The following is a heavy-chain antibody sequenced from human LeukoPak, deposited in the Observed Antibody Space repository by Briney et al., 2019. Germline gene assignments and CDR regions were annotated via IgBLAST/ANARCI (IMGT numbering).Heavy chain of an antibody. CDR2: IYYSGST. CDR1: GGSISGHY. J-gene: IGHJ4*02. V-gene: IGHV4-59*11. Sequence: SETLSLTCTVSGGSISGHYWSWIRQPPGKGLEWIGYIYYSGSTNYNPSLKSRVTISVDTSKNQFSLKLSSVTAADTAVYYCARGFRDGYRNSPFDYWGQGTLVTVSS. CDR3: ARGFRDGYRNSPFDY. D-gene: IGHD5-24*01.